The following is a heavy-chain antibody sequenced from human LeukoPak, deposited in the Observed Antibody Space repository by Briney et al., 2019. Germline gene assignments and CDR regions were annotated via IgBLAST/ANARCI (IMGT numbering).Heavy chain of an antibody. CDR1: GFTFSSSA. CDR3: ARSIAVAAFDY. CDR2: ISSSSSYI. V-gene: IGHV3-21*01. D-gene: IGHD6-19*01. J-gene: IGHJ4*02. Sequence: PGGSLRLSCAASGFTFSSSAMSWVRQAPGKGLEWVSSISSSSSYIYYADSVKGRFTISRDNAKNSLYLQMNSLRAEDTAVYYCARSIAVAAFDYWGQGTLVTVSS.